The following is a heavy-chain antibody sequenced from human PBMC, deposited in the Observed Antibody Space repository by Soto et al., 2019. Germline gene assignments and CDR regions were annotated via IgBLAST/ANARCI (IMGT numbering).Heavy chain of an antibody. Sequence: QVQLVQSGAEVKKPGASVKVSCKASGYTFTSYGISWVRQAPGQGLEWMGWISAYNGNTNYAQKLQGRVTMTTDTSTSTAYMELRSLRSDDTAVYYCARVVSYCSGGSCYCRSAFDIWGQGTMVIVSS. CDR1: GYTFTSYG. J-gene: IGHJ3*02. D-gene: IGHD2-15*01. CDR2: ISAYNGNT. V-gene: IGHV1-18*01. CDR3: ARVVSYCSGGSCYCRSAFDI.